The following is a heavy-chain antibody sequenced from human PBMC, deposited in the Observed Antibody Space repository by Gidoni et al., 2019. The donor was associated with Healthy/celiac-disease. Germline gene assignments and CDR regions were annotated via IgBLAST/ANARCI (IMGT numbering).Heavy chain of an antibody. CDR1: GSTFSSYW. CDR2: VRQDGSRK. Sequence: EVQLVESGGGSVQPGGSRSLSCEGSGSTFSSYWMSWVRQAPGKGLEWVATVRQDGSRKYYVDSVKGRFTISRDNAKNSLYLQMNGLRAEDTAVYYCARRPSADGFDPWDQGTLVTVSS. J-gene: IGHJ5*02. V-gene: IGHV3-7*01. CDR3: ARRPSADGFDP.